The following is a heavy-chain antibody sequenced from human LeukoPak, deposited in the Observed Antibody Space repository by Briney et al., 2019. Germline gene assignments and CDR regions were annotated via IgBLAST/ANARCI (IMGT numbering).Heavy chain of an antibody. Sequence: PGGSLRLSCAASGFTFSSYAMSWVRQAPGQGLEWVSAISGNGGSTYYADSVKSHFTISRDNSKNTLYLQMNSLRAEDTAVYYCAKDPQDCSGGSCYTPGYYFDYWGQGTLVTVSS. V-gene: IGHV3-23*01. CDR1: GFTFSSYA. CDR2: ISGNGGST. J-gene: IGHJ4*02. CDR3: AKDPQDCSGGSCYTPGYYFDY. D-gene: IGHD2-15*01.